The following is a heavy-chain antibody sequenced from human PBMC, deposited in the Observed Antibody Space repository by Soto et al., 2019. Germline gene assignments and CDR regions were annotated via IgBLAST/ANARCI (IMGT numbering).Heavy chain of an antibody. CDR2: IWFDGSDK. CDR3: ARLYCSAASCYSVGAFDI. Sequence: PGGSLRLSCAASGFTFSSYGMHWVRQAPGKGLEWVALIWFDGSDKYYTESVKGRFTISRDNSKSTLYLQMNSLRAEDTAVYYCARLYCSAASCYSVGAFDIRGQGTMGTVS. D-gene: IGHD2-15*01. V-gene: IGHV3-33*01. CDR1: GFTFSSYG. J-gene: IGHJ3*02.